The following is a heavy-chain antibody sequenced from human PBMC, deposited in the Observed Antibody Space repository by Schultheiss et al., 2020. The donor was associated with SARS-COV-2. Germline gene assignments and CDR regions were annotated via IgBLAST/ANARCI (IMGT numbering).Heavy chain of an antibody. CDR3: ARNRQLARRGYSYGFDY. CDR1: GGSVNSGNSY. J-gene: IGHJ4*02. D-gene: IGHD5-18*01. CDR2: INHSGST. V-gene: IGHV4-61*01. Sequence: SETLSLTCTAPGGSVNSGNSYWSWIRQPPGKGLEWIGEINHSGSTNYNPSLKRRVIISVDTSKNQFSLKLSSVTAADTAVYYCARNRQLARRGYSYGFDYWSQGTLVTVSS.